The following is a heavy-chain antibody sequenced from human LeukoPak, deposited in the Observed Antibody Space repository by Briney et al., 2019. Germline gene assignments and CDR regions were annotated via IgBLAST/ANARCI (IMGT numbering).Heavy chain of an antibody. V-gene: IGHV1-18*01. CDR2: ISAYNGNT. D-gene: IGHD6-6*01. CDR1: GYTFTTYG. Sequence: ASVKVSCKASGYTFTTYGISWVRQAPGQGLEWMGWISAYNGNTNYAQKLQGRVTMTTDASTSTAYMQLRSLRSDDTAVYYCARDLIAVRAGWFDPWGQGTLVTVSS. J-gene: IGHJ5*02. CDR3: ARDLIAVRAGWFDP.